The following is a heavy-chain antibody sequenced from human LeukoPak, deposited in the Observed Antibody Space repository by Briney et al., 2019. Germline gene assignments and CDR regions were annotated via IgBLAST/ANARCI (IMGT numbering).Heavy chain of an antibody. CDR1: GFTFSSYG. D-gene: IGHD3-22*01. V-gene: IGHV3-30*02. CDR3: AKVRARRITMIAYVYFDY. CDR2: IRYDGSNK. Sequence: GGSLRLSCAASGFTFSSYGMLWVRQAPGKGLEWVAFIRYDGSNKYYADSVKGRFTISRDNSKNTLYLQMNSLRAEDTAVYYCAKVRARRITMIAYVYFDYWGQGTLVTVSS. J-gene: IGHJ4*02.